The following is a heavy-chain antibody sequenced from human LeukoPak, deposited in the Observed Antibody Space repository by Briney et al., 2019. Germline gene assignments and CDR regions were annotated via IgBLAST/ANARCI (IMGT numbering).Heavy chain of an antibody. CDR3: ARLDYYDSGSLTYSFDY. D-gene: IGHD3-10*01. V-gene: IGHV4-31*03. Sequence: PSQTLSLTCTVSGTSISISTYYYWSWIRQHPGEAPEWMGYIYYLDATYYNPSLKSRVSISVAASENQFSLKLTSVTAADTAVYYCARLDYYDSGSLTYSFDYWGQGTLVTVSP. CDR2: IYYLDAT. CDR1: GTSISISTYYY. J-gene: IGHJ4*02.